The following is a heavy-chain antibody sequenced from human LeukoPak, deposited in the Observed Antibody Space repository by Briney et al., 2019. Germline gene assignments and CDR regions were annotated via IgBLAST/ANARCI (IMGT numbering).Heavy chain of an antibody. CDR1: GYTFTSYD. CDR2: INPNSGGT. CDR3: ARERTRYCSSTSCYFDP. D-gene: IGHD2-2*01. V-gene: IGHV1-2*02. J-gene: IGHJ5*02. Sequence: ASVKVSCKASGYTFTSYDINWVRQAPGQGLEWMGWINPNSGGTNYAQKFQGRVTMTRDTSISTAYMELSRLRSDDTAVYYCARERTRYCSSTSCYFDPWGQGTLVTVSS.